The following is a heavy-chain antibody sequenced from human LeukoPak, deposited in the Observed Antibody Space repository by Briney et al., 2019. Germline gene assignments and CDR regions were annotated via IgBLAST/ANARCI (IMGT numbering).Heavy chain of an antibody. V-gene: IGHV4-59*01. CDR2: IYYSGGT. D-gene: IGHD4-23*01. CDR3: ARVSNDYGGNDAFDI. J-gene: IGHJ3*02. CDR1: VGSINNFF. Sequence: KSSETLSLTCKISVGSINNFFWIWIRQPPGKGLEWIGYIYYSGGTNYNPSLKSRVALSVDTSKNQFSLKLNSVTAADTAVYYCARVSNDYGGNDAFDIWGQGTMVTVSS.